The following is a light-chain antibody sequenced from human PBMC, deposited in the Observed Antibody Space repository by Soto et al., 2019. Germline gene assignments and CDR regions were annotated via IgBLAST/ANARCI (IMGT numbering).Light chain of an antibody. V-gene: IGKV1-5*03. CDR2: KAS. J-gene: IGKJ5*01. CDR1: QSISIW. CDR3: QQYSTYTPRT. Sequence: DIQMTQSPSTLSASVGDRVTITCRASQSISIWLAWYQQRPGRDPKILIYKASSLESGVPSRFSGSGSGTEFTLTISSLQPDDFATYYCQQYSTYTPRTFGQGTRLEIK.